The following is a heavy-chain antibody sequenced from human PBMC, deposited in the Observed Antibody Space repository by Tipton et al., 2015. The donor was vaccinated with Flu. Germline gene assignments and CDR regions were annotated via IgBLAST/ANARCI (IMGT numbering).Heavy chain of an antibody. J-gene: IGHJ4*02. Sequence: SLRLSCAASGFTFSRYAMSWVRQAPGKGLEWVASVSGGGGTTYFADSVKGRFTISRDNSRNMVFLQMNNLRAEDAAVYYCAKVIPELVAGLDYWGQGTLVTVSS. CDR1: GFTFSRYA. CDR2: VSGGGGTT. D-gene: IGHD6-19*01. CDR3: AKVIPELVAGLDY. V-gene: IGHV3-23*01.